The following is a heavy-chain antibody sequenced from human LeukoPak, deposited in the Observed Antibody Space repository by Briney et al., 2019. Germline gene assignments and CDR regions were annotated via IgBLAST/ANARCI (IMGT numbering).Heavy chain of an antibody. CDR2: IYYSGST. Sequence: PSETLSLTCTVSGGSVSSGSYYWSWIRQPPGKGLEWIGYIYYSGSTNYNPSLKSRVTISVDTSKNQFSLKLSSVTAADTAVYYCAREGNTFDAFDIWGQGTMVTVSS. CDR3: AREGNTFDAFDI. J-gene: IGHJ3*02. V-gene: IGHV4-61*01. CDR1: GGSVSSGSYY. D-gene: IGHD4-23*01.